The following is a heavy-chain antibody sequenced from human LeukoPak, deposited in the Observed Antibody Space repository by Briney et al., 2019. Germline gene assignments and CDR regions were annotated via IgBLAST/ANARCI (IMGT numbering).Heavy chain of an antibody. V-gene: IGHV4-34*01. CDR1: GGSFGGYY. CDR3: ARTIDSSGYYFDY. J-gene: IGHJ4*02. Sequence: SETLSLTCAVYGGSFGGYYWSWIRQPPGKGLEWIGEINHSGSTNYNPSLKSRVTISVDTSKNQFSLKLSSVTAADTAVYYRARTIDSSGYYFDYWGQGTLVTVSS. D-gene: IGHD3-22*01. CDR2: INHSGST.